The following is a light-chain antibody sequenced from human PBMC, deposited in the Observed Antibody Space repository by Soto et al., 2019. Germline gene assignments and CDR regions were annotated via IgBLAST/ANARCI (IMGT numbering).Light chain of an antibody. J-gene: IGKJ4*01. CDR2: DAS. V-gene: IGKV3-11*01. CDR3: QQRSNWAALT. CDR1: QSVSSY. Sequence: EIVLTQSPATLSLSPGERATLSCRASQSVSSYLAWYQQKPGQAPRLLIYDASNRATGIPARFSGSGSGTDFTLTISSLAPEDFAVYYCQQRSNWAALTFGGGTKVEIK.